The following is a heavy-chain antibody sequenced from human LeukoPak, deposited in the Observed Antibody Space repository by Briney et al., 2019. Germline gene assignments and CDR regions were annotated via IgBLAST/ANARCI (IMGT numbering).Heavy chain of an antibody. CDR3: TRGGSVPATRSFDY. CDR2: IYSGGTT. V-gene: IGHV3-66*01. J-gene: IGHJ4*02. CDR1: GFTASSDY. D-gene: IGHD6-19*01. Sequence: GGSLRLSCSASGFTASSDYMSWVRQAPGKGLAWLSVIYSGGTTYYADSVKGRFTISRDNSKNTVYLQMNSLRVEDTAMYYCTRGGSVPATRSFDYWGQGTLVTVSS.